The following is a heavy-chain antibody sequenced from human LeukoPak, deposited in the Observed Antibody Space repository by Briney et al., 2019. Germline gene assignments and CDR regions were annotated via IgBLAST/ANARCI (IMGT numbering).Heavy chain of an antibody. V-gene: IGHV3-9*02. D-gene: IGHD2-2*01. CDR1: GFTSDDCA. Sequence: GGSLRLSCAGSGFTSDDCAMHWVRQAPGKGLEWVSGISWNSGSIGYADSVKGRFTISRDNAKNSLYLQMNSLRAEDTALYYCAKGRGYELPLDNWGQGTLVTVSS. CDR3: AKGRGYELPLDN. CDR2: ISWNSGSI. J-gene: IGHJ4*02.